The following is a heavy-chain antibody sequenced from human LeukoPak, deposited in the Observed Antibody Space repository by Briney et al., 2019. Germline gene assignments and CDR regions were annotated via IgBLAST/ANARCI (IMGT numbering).Heavy chain of an antibody. Sequence: GSLRLSFAASGFTFSSYSMNWVRQAPGKGLEWVSSISSSSSYIYYADSVKGRFTISRDNTKNSLYLQMNSLRAEDTAVYYCARSRIKSGNWFDPWGQGTLVTVS. CDR3: ARSRIKSGNWFDP. CDR2: ISSSSSYI. CDR1: GFTFSSYS. J-gene: IGHJ5*02. V-gene: IGHV3-21*01. D-gene: IGHD1-14*01.